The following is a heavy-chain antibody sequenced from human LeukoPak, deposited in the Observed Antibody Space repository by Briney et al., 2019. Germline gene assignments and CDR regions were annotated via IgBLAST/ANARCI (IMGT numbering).Heavy chain of an antibody. D-gene: IGHD3-22*01. CDR1: GFTFSGYS. CDR3: ATGWGSGYYYRDYYYGMDV. CDR2: ISSRSNYI. V-gene: IGHV3-21*01. J-gene: IGHJ6*02. Sequence: GGSLRLSCAASGFTFSGYSMNWVRQAPGKGLEWVSSISSRSNYIYYADSVKGRFTISRDSAKDSLYLQMNSLRAEDTAVYYCATGWGSGYYYRDYYYGMDVWGQGTTVTVSS.